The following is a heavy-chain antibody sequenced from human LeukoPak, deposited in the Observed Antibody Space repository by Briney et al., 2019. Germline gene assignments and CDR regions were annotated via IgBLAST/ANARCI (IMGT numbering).Heavy chain of an antibody. V-gene: IGHV4-59*01. CDR1: GGSITDYY. D-gene: IGHD3-10*01. J-gene: IGHJ4*02. CDR2: IYYSGGT. CDR3: ATDNSYGSGSYYT. Sequence: SETLSLTCSVSGGSITDYYWSWIRQPPGKGLEWIGHIYYSGGTNYNPSLKTRVTISLDTSKSQFSLKLSSVTAADTAVYYCATDNSYGSGSYYTWGQGTLVTVSS.